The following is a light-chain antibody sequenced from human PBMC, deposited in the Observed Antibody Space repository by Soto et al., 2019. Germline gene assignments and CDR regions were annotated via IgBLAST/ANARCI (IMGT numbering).Light chain of an antibody. Sequence: QSVLTQPPSVSGAPGQRVTLSCTGTSSNIGAGFDVHWYQQLPGTAPKLLIYGNSNRPSGVPDRFSGSKSGTSASLAITGLQAEDEADYYCKSYDSSLSGYVFGTGTKLTVL. CDR3: KSYDSSLSGYV. CDR1: SSNIGAGFD. J-gene: IGLJ1*01. CDR2: GNS. V-gene: IGLV1-40*01.